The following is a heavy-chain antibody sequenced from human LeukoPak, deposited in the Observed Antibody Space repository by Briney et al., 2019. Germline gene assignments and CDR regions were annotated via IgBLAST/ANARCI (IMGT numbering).Heavy chain of an antibody. CDR2: ISSSSSTI. Sequence: PGGSLRLSCAASGFTFSSYSMNWVRQAPGKGLEWVSYISSSSSTIYYADSVKGRFTISRDNAKNSLYLQMNSLRAEDTAVYYCAKGQYYDILTGYSRNAFDIWGQGTMVTVSS. CDR3: AKGQYYDILTGYSRNAFDI. CDR1: GFTFSSYS. V-gene: IGHV3-48*01. J-gene: IGHJ3*02. D-gene: IGHD3-9*01.